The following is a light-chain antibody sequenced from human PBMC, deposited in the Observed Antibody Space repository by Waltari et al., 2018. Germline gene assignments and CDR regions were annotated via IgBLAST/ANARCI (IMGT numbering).Light chain of an antibody. J-gene: IGKJ1*01. Sequence: DMQMTQSPSSLSASVGDTVTITCQASQGIGNNLNWYQQKPGKAPKLLIYRATSLPGGIPSRFGGRGSGTDFTLTISSLQPENFAAYSCQQSYSYPWTFSQETKVEIK. V-gene: IGKV1-39*01. CDR3: QQSYSYPWT. CDR2: RAT. CDR1: QGIGNN.